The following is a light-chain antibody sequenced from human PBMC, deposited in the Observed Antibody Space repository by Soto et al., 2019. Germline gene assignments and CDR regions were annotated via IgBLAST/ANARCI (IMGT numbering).Light chain of an antibody. CDR1: QSISSW. CDR2: DAS. V-gene: IGKV1-5*01. Sequence: DIQMTQSPSTLSASVGDRVTITCRASQSISSWLAWYQQKPGKAPKLLIYDASSLESGVPSRFSGSGSGTEFTLTISSLQPDDFAHYYCQQYNSYSPYAFGQGTKLEIK. J-gene: IGKJ2*01. CDR3: QQYNSYSPYA.